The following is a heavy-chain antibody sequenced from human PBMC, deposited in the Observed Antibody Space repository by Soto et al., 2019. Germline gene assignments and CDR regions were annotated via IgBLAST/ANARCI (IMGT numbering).Heavy chain of an antibody. V-gene: IGHV4-59*08. CDR1: GGSISNYY. CDR2: IYYSGST. D-gene: IGHD1-26*01. J-gene: IGHJ4*02. CDR3: AGDIRSGSYRFDY. Sequence: QVQLQESGPGLVKPSETLSLTCTVSGGSISNYYWSWIRQPPGKGLVWIGYIYYSGSTNYNPSLKSRVTISVDTSNNQFSLTLSSVTAADAAVYYCAGDIRSGSYRFDYWGQGTLVTVSS.